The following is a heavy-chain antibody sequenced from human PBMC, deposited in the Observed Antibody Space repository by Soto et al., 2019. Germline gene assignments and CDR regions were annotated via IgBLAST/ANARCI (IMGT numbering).Heavy chain of an antibody. CDR2: IKQDGSEK. CDR1: GFTFSSYW. D-gene: IGHD3-3*01. J-gene: IGHJ4*02. CDR3: ARSSQGYDFWSGYPFDY. V-gene: IGHV3-7*05. Sequence: GGSLRLSCAASGFTFSSYWMSWVRQAPGKGLEWVANIKQDGSEKYYVDSVKGRFTISRDNAKNSLYLQMNSLRAEDTAVYYCARSSQGYDFWSGYPFDYWGQGTLVTVSS.